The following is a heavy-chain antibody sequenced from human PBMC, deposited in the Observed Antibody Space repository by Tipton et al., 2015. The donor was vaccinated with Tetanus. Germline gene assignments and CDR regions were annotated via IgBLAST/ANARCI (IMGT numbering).Heavy chain of an antibody. D-gene: IGHD3-22*01. CDR1: GGSFSGSY. CDR3: SRQEPPRRFFYDSSGSSA. CDR2: VHPRGST. J-gene: IGHJ5*02. Sequence: LRLSCAVYGGSFSGSYWSWVRQPPGKGLEWIGEVHPRGSTNYNPSLKSRVTISLDTSKTHFYLNLSSVTAADTAVYFCSRQEPPRRFFYDSSGSSAWGQGTLVTVSS. V-gene: IGHV4-34*01.